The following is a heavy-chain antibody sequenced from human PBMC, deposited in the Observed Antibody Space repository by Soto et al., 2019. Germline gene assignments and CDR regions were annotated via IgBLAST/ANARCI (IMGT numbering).Heavy chain of an antibody. J-gene: IGHJ4*02. CDR1: GFTFSSYA. CDR3: AKDLRLRDYYYDSSGEGYFDY. CDR2: ISGSGGST. V-gene: IGHV3-23*01. Sequence: GGSLRLSCAASGFTFSSYAMSWVRQAPGKGLEWVSAISGSGGSTYYADSVKGRFTISRDNSKNTLYLQMNSLRAEDTAVYYCAKDLRLRDYYYDSSGEGYFDYWGQGTLVTVSS. D-gene: IGHD3-22*01.